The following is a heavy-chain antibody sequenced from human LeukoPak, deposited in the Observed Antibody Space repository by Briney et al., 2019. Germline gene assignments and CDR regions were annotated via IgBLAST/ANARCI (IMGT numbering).Heavy chain of an antibody. J-gene: IGHJ2*01. CDR1: GGSISSYY. Sequence: PSETLSLTCTISGGSISSYYWNWIRQPPGKGLEWIGYAYYSGTTNYNPSLKSRVTISVNTSKNQFSLGLSSVTAADTAVYYCARDLGDYSDSSGYYPPHYYFEIWGRGTLVTVSS. CDR3: ARDLGDYSDSSGYYPPHYYFEI. D-gene: IGHD3-22*01. CDR2: AYYSGTT. V-gene: IGHV4-59*01.